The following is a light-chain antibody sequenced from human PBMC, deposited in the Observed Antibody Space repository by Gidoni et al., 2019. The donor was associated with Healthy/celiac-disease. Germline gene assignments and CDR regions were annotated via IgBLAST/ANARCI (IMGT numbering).Light chain of an antibody. V-gene: IGKV3-11*01. CDR3: QQRSNWPPRIT. Sequence: IVLTQSPATLSLSPGESATLSCRASQSVSSYLAWYQQKPGQAPRLLIYDASNRATGIPARFSGSGSGTDFTLTISSLEPEDFAVYYCQQRSNWPPRITFGGGTKVEIK. CDR1: QSVSSY. CDR2: DAS. J-gene: IGKJ4*01.